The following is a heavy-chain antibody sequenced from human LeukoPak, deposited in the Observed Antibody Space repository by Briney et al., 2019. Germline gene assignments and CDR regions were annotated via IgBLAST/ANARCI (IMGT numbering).Heavy chain of an antibody. Sequence: SETLSLTCTVSGGSVTNYFWSWIRQPPGKGLEWVAYLYYTGDANYNPSLNSRLSVSVDTSKNQFSLRLSSVTAADTATYYCARFYDSPISAFDMWGQGTMVTVSS. J-gene: IGHJ3*02. V-gene: IGHV4-59*02. CDR1: GGSVTNYF. CDR3: ARFYDSPISAFDM. D-gene: IGHD3-22*01. CDR2: LYYTGDA.